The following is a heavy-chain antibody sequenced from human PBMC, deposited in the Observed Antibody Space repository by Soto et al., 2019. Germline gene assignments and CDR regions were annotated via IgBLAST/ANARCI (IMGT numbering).Heavy chain of an antibody. D-gene: IGHD3-16*01. CDR1: GYTFTNYD. Sequence: QVQLVQSGAEVKKPGASVKVSCKASGYTFTNYDIHWVRQATGQGLEWMGWMNPDSGNTGQSKQFQGRVTMTRDTSISPAYMEMSSLRSDDTGVYYFARVRFRRTGVDPWGQGTLVTGSS. CDR3: ARVRFRRTGVDP. J-gene: IGHJ5*02. CDR2: MNPDSGNT. V-gene: IGHV1-8*01.